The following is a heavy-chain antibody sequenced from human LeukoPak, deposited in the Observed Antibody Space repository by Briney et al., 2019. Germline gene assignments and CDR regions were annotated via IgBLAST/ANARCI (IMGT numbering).Heavy chain of an antibody. J-gene: IGHJ6*03. CDR3: VRKFYFYTDV. V-gene: IGHV3-23*01. CDR2: ISPTGVST. Sequence: GGSLRLSCVASGLTLSRYAVNWVRQAPGRGLEWVSYISPTGVSTVNAEPVKGRFSFSRDNSKNMVYLKMDSLSAEDTAIYFCVRKFYFYTDVWGKRTALTVSS. CDR1: GLTLSRYA.